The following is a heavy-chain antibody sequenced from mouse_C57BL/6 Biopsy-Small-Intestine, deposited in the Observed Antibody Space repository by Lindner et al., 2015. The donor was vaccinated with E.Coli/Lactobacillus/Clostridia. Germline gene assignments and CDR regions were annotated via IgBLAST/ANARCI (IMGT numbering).Heavy chain of an antibody. J-gene: IGHJ4*01. Sequence: SVKVSCKASGYIFSAYYMHWVRQAPGQGLEWMGWINPNSGDTRYAQNFQGRVTMTRDSSISTGYMEVSRLRSDDTAVYYCTRDPFYCAGGSCFDNWGQGTLVTVSS. CDR1: GYIFSAYY. D-gene: IGHD1-1*02. V-gene: IGHV14-4*02. CDR2: INPNSGDT. CDR3: TRDPFYCAGGSCFDN.